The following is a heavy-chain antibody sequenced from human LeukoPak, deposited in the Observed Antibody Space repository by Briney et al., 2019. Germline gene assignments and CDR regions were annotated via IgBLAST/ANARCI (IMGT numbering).Heavy chain of an antibody. D-gene: IGHD1-26*01. Sequence: PGGSLRLSCAASGFTFSSHAMTWVRQAPGKGLEWVATIRDNGGTRDYADSVKGRFTISRDNSKNTLYLQMNSLRAEDTAVYYCAKGSRNSGSYSYYFDYWGQGTLVTVSS. J-gene: IGHJ4*02. CDR3: AKGSRNSGSYSYYFDY. CDR1: GFTFSSHA. CDR2: IRDNGGTR. V-gene: IGHV3-23*01.